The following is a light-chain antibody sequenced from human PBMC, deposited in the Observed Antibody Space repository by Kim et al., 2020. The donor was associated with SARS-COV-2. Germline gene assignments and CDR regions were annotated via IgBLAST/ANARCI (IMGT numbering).Light chain of an antibody. CDR3: PAYKNWSMYT. J-gene: IGKJ2*01. Sequence: EIVMTQSPATLSVSPGERATLSCRASQSVDSNLAWYQQRPGQAPRLLIYGASTRATTVPARFSGSGSGTEFTLTISSLQSEDFAVYYWPAYKNWSMYTLRQGTKREI. V-gene: IGKV3-15*01. CDR1: QSVDSN. CDR2: GAS.